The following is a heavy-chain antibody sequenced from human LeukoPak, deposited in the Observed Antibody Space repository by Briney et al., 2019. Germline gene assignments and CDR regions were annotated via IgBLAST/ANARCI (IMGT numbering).Heavy chain of an antibody. CDR2: IYYNGAT. D-gene: IGHD6-19*01. Sequence: SETLSLTCTVSGGSISTYYWTWIRQPPGKGLEWIGYIYYNGATSYNPSLKSRVTISVDTSKNQFSLKLTSVVAADTAVYYCAKYGGSGWVIDHWGRGTLVTVSS. V-gene: IGHV4-59*08. CDR3: AKYGGSGWVIDH. CDR1: GGSISTYY. J-gene: IGHJ4*02.